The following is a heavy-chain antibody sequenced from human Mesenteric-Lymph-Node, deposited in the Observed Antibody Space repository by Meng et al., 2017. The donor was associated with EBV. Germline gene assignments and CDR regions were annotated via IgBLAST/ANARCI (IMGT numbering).Heavy chain of an antibody. V-gene: IGHV4-4*02. Sequence: PRKESGPGLVEPSGTLSLTCDVSRGAITSSNWWSWFRQPPGKGLEWIGEIFHSGSAKYNPSLKSRVTISVDKSKNHFSLRLSSVTAADTAVYYCVRRVVVMKEEELDHWGQGTLVTVSS. CDR1: RGAITSSNW. D-gene: IGHD3-22*01. CDR2: IFHSGSA. CDR3: VRRVVVMKEEELDH. J-gene: IGHJ4*02.